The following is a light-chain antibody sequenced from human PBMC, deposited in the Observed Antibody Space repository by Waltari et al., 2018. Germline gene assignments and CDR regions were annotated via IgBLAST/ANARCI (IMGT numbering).Light chain of an antibody. V-gene: IGKV1-16*02. CDR1: QGISIY. Sequence: DIQMTQSPSSVSRSVGDRVTITCRASQGISIYLAWFQQKPGKPPKSLIYAASSLQSGVPSKFSGSGSGTDFTLTISSLQPEDFATYYCQQYNSYPLTFGGGTKVEIK. CDR3: QQYNSYPLT. J-gene: IGKJ4*01. CDR2: AAS.